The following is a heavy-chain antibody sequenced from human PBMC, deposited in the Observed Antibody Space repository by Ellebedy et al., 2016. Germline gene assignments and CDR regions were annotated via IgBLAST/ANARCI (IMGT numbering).Heavy chain of an antibody. CDR1: GGSFSGYY. D-gene: IGHD3-22*01. V-gene: IGHV4-34*01. CDR2: INHSGST. J-gene: IGHJ4*02. CDR3: ARHYYDSSGYGPGFDY. Sequence: SETLSLTCAVYGGSFSGYYWSWIRQPPGKGLEWIGEINHSGSTNYNPSLKSRITISVDTSKNQFSLKLSSVTAADTAVYYCARHYYDSSGYGPGFDYWGQGTLVTVSS.